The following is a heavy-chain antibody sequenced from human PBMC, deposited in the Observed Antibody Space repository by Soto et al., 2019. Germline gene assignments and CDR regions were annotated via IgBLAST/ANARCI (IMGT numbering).Heavy chain of an antibody. V-gene: IGHV1-69*13. CDR2: IIPIFGTA. CDR3: ARGGIAVAGTGEGRFYYYYGMDV. CDR1: GGTFSSYA. J-gene: IGHJ6*02. D-gene: IGHD6-19*01. Sequence: GASVKVSCKASGGTFSSYAISWVRQAPGQGLEWMGGIIPIFGTANYAQKFQGRVTITADESTSTAYMELSSLRSEDTAVYYCARGGIAVAGTGEGRFYYYYGMDVWGQGTTVTVSS.